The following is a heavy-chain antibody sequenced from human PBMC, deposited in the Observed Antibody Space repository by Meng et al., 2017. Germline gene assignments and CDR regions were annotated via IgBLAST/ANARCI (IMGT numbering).Heavy chain of an antibody. V-gene: IGHV3-23*01. D-gene: IGHD2-2*01. J-gene: IGHJ4*02. CDR1: GFTFSSYA. Sequence: GESLKISCAASGFTFSSYAMSWVRQAPGKGLEWVSAISGSGGSTYYADSVKGRFTISRDNSKNTRYLQMNSLRAEDTAVYYCAKAVVVPAAMYYFDYWGQGTLVTVSS. CDR3: AKAVVVPAAMYYFDY. CDR2: ISGSGGST.